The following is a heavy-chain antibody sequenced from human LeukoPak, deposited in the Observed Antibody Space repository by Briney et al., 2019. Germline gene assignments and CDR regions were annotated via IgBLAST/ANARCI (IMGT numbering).Heavy chain of an antibody. J-gene: IGHJ3*02. D-gene: IGHD6-13*01. V-gene: IGHV4-4*07. CDR3: ATSILAAAGQGAFDI. CDR1: GGSISSYY. CDR2: IYTSGST. Sequence: NSSETLSLTCTVSGGSISSYYWGWIRQAAGKGLEWIGRIYTSGSTNYKSSLKSRVTMSVDTSKNQFSLKLSSVAASDTAVYYCATSILAAAGQGAFDIWGQGTMVTVSS.